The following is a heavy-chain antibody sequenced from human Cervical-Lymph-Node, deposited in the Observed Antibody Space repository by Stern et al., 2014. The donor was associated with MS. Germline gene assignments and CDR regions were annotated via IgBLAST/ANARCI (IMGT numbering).Heavy chain of an antibody. V-gene: IGHV4-59*01. D-gene: IGHD2/OR15-2a*01. CDR3: ARDKGMFFL. Sequence: QLQLQESGPGLAPPPPPPPPPSPPSRPPITTYYWSWIRQPPGKGLEWIGYIYYSGSTNYNPSLKSRVTISVDTSKNQFSLKLSSVTAADTAVYYCARDKGMFFLWGQGTLVTVSS. CDR2: IYYSGST. J-gene: IGHJ4*01. CDR1: RPPITTYY.